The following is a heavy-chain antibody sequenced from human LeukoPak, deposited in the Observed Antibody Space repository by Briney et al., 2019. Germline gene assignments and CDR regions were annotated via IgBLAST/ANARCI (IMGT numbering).Heavy chain of an antibody. CDR1: GFTFSSYS. J-gene: IGHJ4*02. CDR3: ARYSLEDYVWGSYRYWFDY. Sequence: RGSLRLSCAASGFTFSSYSMNWVRQAPGKGLEWVSSISSSSGYIYYADSVKGRFTISRDNAKNSLYLQMNSLRAEDTAVYYCARYSLEDYVWGSYRYWFDYWGQGTLVTVSS. V-gene: IGHV3-21*01. D-gene: IGHD3-16*02. CDR2: ISSSSGYI.